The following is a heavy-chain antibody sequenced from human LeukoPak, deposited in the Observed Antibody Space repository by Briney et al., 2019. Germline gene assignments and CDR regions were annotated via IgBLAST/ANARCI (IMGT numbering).Heavy chain of an antibody. J-gene: IGHJ4*02. D-gene: IGHD6-13*01. Sequence: PSETLSFTCAVSGYSISSGYYWGWIRQPPGKGLDWIGSIYHSGSTYYNPSLKSRVSISVDTSKNQFSLKLSSVTAADTAVYYCARHWYSSSWYLDYWGQGTLVTVSS. CDR1: GYSISSGYY. CDR2: IYHSGST. V-gene: IGHV4-38-2*01. CDR3: ARHWYSSSWYLDY.